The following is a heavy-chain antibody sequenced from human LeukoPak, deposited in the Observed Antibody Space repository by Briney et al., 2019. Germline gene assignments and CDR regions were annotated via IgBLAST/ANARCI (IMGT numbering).Heavy chain of an antibody. Sequence: SETLSLTCTVSGGSINSYYWSWIRQPPGKGLECIGYIHYTGSTNYNPSLKSRVTISVDTSKSQFSLKLSSVTAADTAIYYCARLAYCGGDCYRTTRGYFQHWGQGTLLTVSS. CDR1: GGSINSYY. CDR2: IHYTGST. J-gene: IGHJ1*01. D-gene: IGHD2-21*01. V-gene: IGHV4-59*01. CDR3: ARLAYCGGDCYRTTRGYFQH.